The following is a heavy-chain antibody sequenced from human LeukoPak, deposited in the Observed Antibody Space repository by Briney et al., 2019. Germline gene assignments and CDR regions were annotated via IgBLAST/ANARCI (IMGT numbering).Heavy chain of an antibody. Sequence: GGSLRLSCAASGFTFSNYGMHWVRQAPGKGLEWVAFIRYDGSKKYYADSVKGRFTISRDNSKNTLYLQMNSLRAEDTAVYYCAKNNLGHCSSGSCNYFDYWGQGTLVTVSS. CDR3: AKNNLGHCSSGSCNYFDY. CDR1: GFTFSNYG. CDR2: IRYDGSKK. J-gene: IGHJ4*02. D-gene: IGHD2-15*01. V-gene: IGHV3-30*02.